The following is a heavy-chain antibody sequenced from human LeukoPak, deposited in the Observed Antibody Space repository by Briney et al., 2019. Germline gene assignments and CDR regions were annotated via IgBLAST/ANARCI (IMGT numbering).Heavy chain of an antibody. CDR3: ARGLTTTPNWFDP. D-gene: IGHD3-22*01. Sequence: GGSLRLSCAASGFIFSDYWMNWVRQAPGKGPEWVANIKHNSSTIYSLDSVKGRFTISRDNAKNSLYLQMNSLRVEDTAVYYCARGLTTTPNWFDPWGQGTLVTVSS. J-gene: IGHJ5*02. CDR2: IKHNSSTI. CDR1: GFIFSDYW. V-gene: IGHV3-7*01.